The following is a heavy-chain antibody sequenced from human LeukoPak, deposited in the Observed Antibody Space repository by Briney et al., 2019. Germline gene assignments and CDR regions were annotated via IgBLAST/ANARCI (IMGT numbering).Heavy chain of an antibody. D-gene: IGHD2-21*02. V-gene: IGHV4-59*01. J-gene: IGHJ6*02. CDR3: ARSNSSHLRLLDV. Sequence: PSETLSLTCTVSGGSISSYYWSWIRQPPGKGLEWIGYIYYSGSTNYNPSLKSRVTISVDTSKNQFSLKLSSVTAADTAVYYCARSNSSHLRLLDVWGQGTTVTVSS. CDR1: GGSISSYY. CDR2: IYYSGST.